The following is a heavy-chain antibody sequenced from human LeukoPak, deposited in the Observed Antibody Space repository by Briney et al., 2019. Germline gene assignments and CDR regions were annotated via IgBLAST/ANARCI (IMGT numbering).Heavy chain of an antibody. CDR1: GFTVSSNY. Sequence: GGSLRLSYAASGFTVSSNYMSWVRQAPGKGPEWVSAIYTGGSTYYADSVKGRFTISRDNSKNTLYLQMNSLRAEDTAVYHCARFSLTSNFDYWGQGILVTVSS. CDR3: ARFSLTSNFDY. CDR2: IYTGGST. J-gene: IGHJ4*02. V-gene: IGHV3-53*01. D-gene: IGHD2/OR15-2a*01.